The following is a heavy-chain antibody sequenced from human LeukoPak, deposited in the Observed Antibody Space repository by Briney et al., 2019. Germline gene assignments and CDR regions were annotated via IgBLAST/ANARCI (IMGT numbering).Heavy chain of an antibody. D-gene: IGHD3-3*01. J-gene: IGHJ4*02. CDR3: ARDFSGYYSADY. CDR2: ISSDGTST. CDR1: GFTLSSFG. V-gene: IGHV3-30*09. Sequence: GGSLRLSCAASGFTLSSFGLHWFRQAPGKGLEWVAVISSDGTSTSYADSVKGRFAISRDNSNNTLFLQVHSLRTGDTAVYFCARDFSGYYSADYWGQGTLVTVSS.